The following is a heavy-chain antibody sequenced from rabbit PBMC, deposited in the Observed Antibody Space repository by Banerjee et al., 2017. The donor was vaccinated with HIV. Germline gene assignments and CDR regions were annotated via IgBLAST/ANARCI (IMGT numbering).Heavy chain of an antibody. CDR2: IGAGTSGMT. Sequence: QEQLKETGGGLVQPGGSLTLTCTASGFDLSSSYWICWVRQAPGKGLEWIACIGAGTSGMTYYASWAKGRFTISKTSSTTVTLQMTSLTAADTATYFCARQLYGDYGNVNLWGPGTLVTVS. J-gene: IGHJ4*01. D-gene: IGHD2-1*01. V-gene: IGHV1S45*01. CDR1: GFDLSSSYW. CDR3: ARQLYGDYGNVNL.